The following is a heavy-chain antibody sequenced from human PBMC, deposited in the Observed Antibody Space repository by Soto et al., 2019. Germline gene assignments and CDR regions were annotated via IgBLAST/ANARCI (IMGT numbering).Heavy chain of an antibody. CDR2: IIAIFDTT. CDR3: AIGYDSLLAPFDI. D-gene: IGHD5-12*01. V-gene: IGHV1-69*05. CDR1: GGTFSTSA. Sequence: QVQLVQSGADVKKPGSSVKVSCKASGGTFSTSAINWVRQAPGQGLEWMGGIIAIFDTTNYAQKFQGRVXXXXXXXXXXXXXXXXXXXXXDTAXYYCAIGYDSLLAPFDIWGQGTVVTVSS. J-gene: IGHJ3*02.